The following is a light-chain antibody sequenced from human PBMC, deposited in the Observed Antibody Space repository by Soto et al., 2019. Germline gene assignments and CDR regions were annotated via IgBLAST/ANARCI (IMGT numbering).Light chain of an antibody. Sequence: EIVLTQYPGTLSLSPGERATLSCRASQSVSSSYLAWYQQKPGQAPRLLFYHASRRATGTPDRFSGSGSGTGFTLTISRPEPEDFAVYYCQQYGSLPRTFGQGTKVDIK. J-gene: IGKJ1*01. CDR1: QSVSSSY. CDR3: QQYGSLPRT. CDR2: HAS. V-gene: IGKV3-20*01.